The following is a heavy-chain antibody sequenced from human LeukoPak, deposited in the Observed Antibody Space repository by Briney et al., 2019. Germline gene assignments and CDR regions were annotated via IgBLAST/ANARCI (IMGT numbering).Heavy chain of an antibody. CDR3: ARLVEYSSSSEDY. J-gene: IGHJ4*02. D-gene: IGHD6-6*01. CDR1: GYTFTSYD. CDR2: MNPNSGNT. Sequence: ASVKVSCKASGYTFTSYDINWVRQATGQGLEWMGWMNPNSGNTGYAQKFQGRVTMTRDTSISTAYMELSRLRSDDTAVYYCARLVEYSSSSEDYWGQGTLVTVSS. V-gene: IGHV1-8*02.